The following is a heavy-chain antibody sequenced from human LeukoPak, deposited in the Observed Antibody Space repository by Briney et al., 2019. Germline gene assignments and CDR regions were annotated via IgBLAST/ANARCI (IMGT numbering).Heavy chain of an antibody. V-gene: IGHV4-39*01. Sequence: SETLSLTCAVSGASIGSARDYWGWLRQPPGRGLEWLGSIYYGGSTYDTPSLRSRVTISVHTSKNQFSLKLTSVTAADTDVYYCARIGVGSWRNPGYWFDPWGQGNLVTVSS. CDR1: GASIGSARDY. CDR3: ARIGVGSWRNPGYWFDP. J-gene: IGHJ5*02. CDR2: IYYGGST. D-gene: IGHD2-15*01.